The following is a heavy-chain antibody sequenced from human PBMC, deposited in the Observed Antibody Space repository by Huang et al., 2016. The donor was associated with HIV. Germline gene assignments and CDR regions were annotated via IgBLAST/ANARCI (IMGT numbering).Heavy chain of an antibody. Sequence: EVQLVESGGGLVQPGGSLRLSCAASGFTFSSYWMHWVRQAPGKGLVWVSRINSDVGSSGYADSVKGRFTISRDNAKNTLYLQMNSLRAEDTAVYYCVRDPRIQSWLNYFDYWGQGTLVSVSS. V-gene: IGHV3-74*01. D-gene: IGHD3-22*01. CDR2: INSDVGSS. CDR1: GFTFSSYW. J-gene: IGHJ4*02. CDR3: VRDPRIQSWLNYFDY.